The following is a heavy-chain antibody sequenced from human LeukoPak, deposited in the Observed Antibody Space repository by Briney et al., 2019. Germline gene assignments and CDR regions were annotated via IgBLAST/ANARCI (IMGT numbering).Heavy chain of an antibody. D-gene: IGHD3-22*01. CDR3: ARDRFSDSSSMDV. J-gene: IGHJ6*02. V-gene: IGHV3-30-3*01. CDR2: ISYDGSNK. CDR1: GFTFSSYA. Sequence: GGSLRLSCAASGFTFSSYAMHWVRQAPGKGLEWVAVISYDGSNKYYADSVKGRFTISRDNSKNTLYLQMNSLRAEDTAVYYCARDRFSDSSSMDVWGQGTTVTVSS.